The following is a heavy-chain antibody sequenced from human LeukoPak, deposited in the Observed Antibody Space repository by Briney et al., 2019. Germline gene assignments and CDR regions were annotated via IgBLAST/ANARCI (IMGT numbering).Heavy chain of an antibody. CDR2: ISGYTGRT. Sequence: GASVKLSCKASGSGFTSYGINWVRQAPGQRLDWMGWISGYTGRTKYLQKMRGRVTMTTDTSTNTAYMELRSLTSDDTAVYYCARGPGIDVAGVFDYWGQGSLVTVSS. J-gene: IGHJ4*02. V-gene: IGHV1-18*04. CDR3: ARGPGIDVAGVFDY. CDR1: GSGFTSYG. D-gene: IGHD6-19*01.